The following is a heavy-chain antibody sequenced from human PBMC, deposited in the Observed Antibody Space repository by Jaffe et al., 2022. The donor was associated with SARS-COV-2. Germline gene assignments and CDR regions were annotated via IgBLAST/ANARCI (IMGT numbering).Heavy chain of an antibody. V-gene: IGHV2-5*02. CDR2: IYWDDAK. J-gene: IGHJ4*02. CDR3: AHKAAAPGILDS. CDR1: GFSLSTRAVG. D-gene: IGHD6-13*01. Sequence: QITLKESGPTLVKPTQTLTLTCTFSGFSLSTRAVGVGWFRQPPGKALEWLAVIYWDDAKTYSPSLKSRLTITKDTSKSQVVLTMTNMDPVDTATYYCAHKAAAPGILDSWGQGTLVAVSS.